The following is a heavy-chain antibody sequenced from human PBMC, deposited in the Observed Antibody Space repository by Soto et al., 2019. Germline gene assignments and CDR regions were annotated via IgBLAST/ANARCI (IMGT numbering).Heavy chain of an antibody. V-gene: IGHV3-64*01. CDR3: ASHSSGYSTGDDAFDI. Sequence: GGSLRLSCAASGFTFSSYAMHWVRQAPGKGLEYVSAISSNGGSTYYANSVKGRFTISRGNSKNTLYLQMGSLRAEDMAVYYCASHSSGYSTGDDAFDIWGQGTMVTVSS. J-gene: IGHJ3*02. CDR1: GFTFSSYA. CDR2: ISSNGGST. D-gene: IGHD3-22*01.